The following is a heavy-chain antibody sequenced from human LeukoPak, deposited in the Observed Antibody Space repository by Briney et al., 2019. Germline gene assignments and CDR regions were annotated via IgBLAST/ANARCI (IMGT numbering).Heavy chain of an antibody. J-gene: IGHJ4*02. CDR2: ISYDGSNK. Sequence: GRSLRLSCAASGFTFSSYGMHRVRQAPGKGLEWVAVISYDGSNKYYADSVKGRFTISRDNSKNTLYLQMNSLRAEDTAVYYCAKEVTVAGRGDYWGQGTLVTVSS. CDR3: AKEVTVAGRGDY. D-gene: IGHD6-19*01. CDR1: GFTFSSYG. V-gene: IGHV3-30*18.